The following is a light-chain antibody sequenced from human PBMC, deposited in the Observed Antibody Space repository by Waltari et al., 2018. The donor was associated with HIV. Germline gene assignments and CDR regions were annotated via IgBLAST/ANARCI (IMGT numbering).Light chain of an antibody. V-gene: IGLV1-44*01. Sequence: QSVLTQPPSVSATPGQRVTISCSGSSSNIGNNIVTWYQQLPGTAPKLIIYGNEQRPSGVPDRFSGSKSGTSASLAISGLQSEDEADYYCATWDDSLNGPLFGGGTKLTVL. CDR3: ATWDDSLNGPL. J-gene: IGLJ2*01. CDR1: SSNIGNNI. CDR2: GNE.